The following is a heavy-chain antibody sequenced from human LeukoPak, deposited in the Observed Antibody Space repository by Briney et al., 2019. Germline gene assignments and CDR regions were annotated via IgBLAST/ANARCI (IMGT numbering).Heavy chain of an antibody. CDR2: INPSGGST. CDR3: ARVSIFGVNYHKGGERVDY. J-gene: IGHJ4*02. Sequence: ASVKVSCKASGYTFTSYYMHWVRQAPGQGLEWMGIINPSGGSTSYAQKFQGRVTMTRDTSTSTVHMELSSLRSEDTAVYYCARVSIFGVNYHKGGERVDYWGQGTLVTVSS. D-gene: IGHD3-3*01. V-gene: IGHV1-46*01. CDR1: GYTFTSYY.